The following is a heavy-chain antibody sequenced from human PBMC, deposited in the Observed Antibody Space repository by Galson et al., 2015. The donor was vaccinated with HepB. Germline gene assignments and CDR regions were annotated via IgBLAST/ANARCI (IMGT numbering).Heavy chain of an antibody. J-gene: IGHJ4*02. V-gene: IGHV3-7*03. CDR2: IKQDGSEK. Sequence: SGAEVKKPGESLRISCKGSGYTFASYWMSWVRQAPGKGLEWVANIKQDGSEKYYVDSVKGRFTISRDNAKNSLYLQMNSLRAEDTAVYYCARDTTYFDYWGQGTLVTVSS. CDR3: ARDTTYFDY. D-gene: IGHD1-14*01. CDR1: GYTFASYW.